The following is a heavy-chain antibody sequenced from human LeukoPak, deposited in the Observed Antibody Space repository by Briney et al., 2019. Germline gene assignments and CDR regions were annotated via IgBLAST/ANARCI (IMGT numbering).Heavy chain of an antibody. Sequence: PGGSLRLSCAASGFTFSSYEMNWVRQAPGKGLEWVSFISSSSSYIYYAGSVKGRFTISRDNAKNSLYLQMNSLRAEDTAVYYCARDRNYGDYGTPRYFDYWGQGTLVTVSS. D-gene: IGHD4-17*01. J-gene: IGHJ4*02. CDR3: ARDRNYGDYGTPRYFDY. CDR2: ISSSSSYI. CDR1: GFTFSSYE. V-gene: IGHV3-21*01.